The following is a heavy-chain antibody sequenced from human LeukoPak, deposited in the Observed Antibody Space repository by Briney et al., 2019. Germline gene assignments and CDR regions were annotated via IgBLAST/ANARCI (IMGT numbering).Heavy chain of an antibody. D-gene: IGHD5-18*01. J-gene: IGHJ4*02. CDR1: GYTFTGYY. V-gene: IGHV1-2*04. Sequence: ASVKVSCKASGYTFTGYYMHWVRQAPGQGLEWMGWINPNSGGTNYAQRFQGWVTMTRDTSISTAYMELSRLRSDDTAVYYCARARGYSYGYHYWGQGTLVTVSS. CDR2: INPNSGGT. CDR3: ARARGYSYGYHY.